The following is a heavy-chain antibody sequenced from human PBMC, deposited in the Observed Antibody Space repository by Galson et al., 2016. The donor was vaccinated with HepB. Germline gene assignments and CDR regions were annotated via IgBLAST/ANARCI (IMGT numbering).Heavy chain of an antibody. CDR1: GFSFSDYA. V-gene: IGHV3-23*01. D-gene: IGHD2-2*01. CDR2: ISGSAGST. Sequence: SLRLSCAASGFSFSDYAMSWVRQAPGKGLEWVAAISGSAGSTFYADSVQGRFTISRDNSDNTLYLQMNTLRAEDTAVYYCAKDIGVTRPRGFDSWGQGVPVSASS. J-gene: IGHJ4*02. CDR3: AKDIGVTRPRGFDS.